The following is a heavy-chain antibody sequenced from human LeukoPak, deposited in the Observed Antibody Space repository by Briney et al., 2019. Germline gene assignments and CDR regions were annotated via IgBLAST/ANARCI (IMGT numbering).Heavy chain of an antibody. CDR2: IYRDSNT. D-gene: IGHD3-22*01. J-gene: IGHJ3*02. CDR3: ARDFRYDSSGYKRAAFDI. CDR1: GFTVSSKD. V-gene: IGHV3-66*01. Sequence: TGGSPRLSCAASGFTVSSKDMSWVRQAPGKGLEWVSAIYRDSNTYYTSSVRGRFTISRDNSKNTVSLQMDSLRAEDTAVYYCARDFRYDSSGYKRAAFDIWGQGTMVTVSS.